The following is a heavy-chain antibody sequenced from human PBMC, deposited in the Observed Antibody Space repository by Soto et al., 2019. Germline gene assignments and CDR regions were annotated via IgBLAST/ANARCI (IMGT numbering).Heavy chain of an antibody. CDR3: ARDRSLFGGGRYYYYGMDV. V-gene: IGHV3-48*03. Sequence: QSGGSLRLSCAASGFTFSSYEMNWVRQAPGKGLEWVSYISSSGSTIYYADSVKGRFTISRDNAKNSLYLQMNSLRAEDTAVYYCARDRSLFGGGRYYYYGMDVWGQGTTVTVSS. D-gene: IGHD2-15*01. J-gene: IGHJ6*02. CDR1: GFTFSSYE. CDR2: ISSSGSTI.